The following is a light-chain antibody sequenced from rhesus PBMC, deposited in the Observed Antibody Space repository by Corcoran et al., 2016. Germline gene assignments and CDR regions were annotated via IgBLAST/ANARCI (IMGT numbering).Light chain of an antibody. J-gene: IGLJ6*01. CDR3: LLYYMAFQFV. Sequence: QAVVTQEPSLTVSPGGTVTLTCGSRAGPVTSNTHPNWFQQKRGQAPRGLLFTKNSKHSWTPARFSDSLVGGKAALLLSGAQPEDEAEYYCLLYYMAFQFVFGSGTKLTVL. CDR2: TKN. V-gene: IGLV7-71*01. CDR1: AGPVTSNTH.